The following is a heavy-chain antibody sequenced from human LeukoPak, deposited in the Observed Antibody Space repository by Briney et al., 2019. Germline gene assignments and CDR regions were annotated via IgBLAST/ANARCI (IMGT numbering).Heavy chain of an antibody. CDR3: AELGITMIGGV. D-gene: IGHD3-10*02. CDR1: GCTFPHYY. Sequence: AGSLTLSCTASGCTFPHYYMAWVRQAPGKGLEWVSSISGQTGYIYYAASVKGRFTISRDNPKNSLYLQRNSLRAEDTAVYYCAELGITMIGGVWGKGTTVTISS. J-gene: IGHJ6*04. V-gene: IGHV3-21*01. CDR2: ISGQTGYI.